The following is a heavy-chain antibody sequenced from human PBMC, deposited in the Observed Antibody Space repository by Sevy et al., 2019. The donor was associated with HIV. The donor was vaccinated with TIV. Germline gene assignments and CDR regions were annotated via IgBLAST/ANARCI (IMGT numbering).Heavy chain of an antibody. CDR3: ARDPPYCGGDCYYYGMDV. CDR1: GFTFSSYS. D-gene: IGHD2-21*01. CDR2: ISSSSSTI. Sequence: GGSLRLSCAASGFTFSSYSMNWVRQAPGKGLEWVSYISSSSSTIYYADSVKGRFTISRDNAKNSLYLQMNSLRDEDNDVYYCARDPPYCGGDCYYYGMDVWGQGTTVTVSS. J-gene: IGHJ6*02. V-gene: IGHV3-48*02.